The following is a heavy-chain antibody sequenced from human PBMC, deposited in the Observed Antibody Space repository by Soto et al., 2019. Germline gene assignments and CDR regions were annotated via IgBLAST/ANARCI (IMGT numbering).Heavy chain of an antibody. CDR2: ISGSGGST. J-gene: IGHJ4*02. Sequence: GGSLRLSCAASGFTFSSYAMRWVRQAPGKGLEWVSAISGSGGSTYYADSVKGRFTISRDNSKNTPYLQMNSLRAEDTAVYYCAKVLVWDSSGYYYPGYFDDWGQGTLVTVSS. V-gene: IGHV3-23*01. D-gene: IGHD3-22*01. CDR3: AKVLVWDSSGYYYPGYFDD. CDR1: GFTFSSYA.